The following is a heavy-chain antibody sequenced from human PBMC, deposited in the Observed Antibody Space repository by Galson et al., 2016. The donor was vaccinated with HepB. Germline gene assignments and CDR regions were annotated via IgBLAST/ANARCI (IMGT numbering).Heavy chain of an antibody. CDR3: ARGKVDCSGGTCHCYGMDV. CDR1: GLTFSRCD. D-gene: IGHD2-15*01. Sequence: SLRLSCAASGLTFSRCDMPWVRQATGKGLEWVSAIGTAGDTYYPGSVRGRFTITRENYKNSLYLHMNSLTAGDKAVYYCARGKVDCSGGTCHCYGMDVWGKGTPVTVSS. V-gene: IGHV3-13*01. CDR2: IGTAGDT. J-gene: IGHJ6*04.